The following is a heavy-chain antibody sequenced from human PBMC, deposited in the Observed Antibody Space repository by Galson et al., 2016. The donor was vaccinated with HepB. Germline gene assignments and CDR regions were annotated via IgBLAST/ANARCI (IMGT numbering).Heavy chain of an antibody. CDR1: GFTFRDFP. CDR2: ISSDGVYT. D-gene: IGHD2-15*01. V-gene: IGHV3-21*01. CDR3: ARPGYCSGSSCYVPFDI. Sequence: SLRLSCAASGFTFRDFPMVWVRQAPGQGLEWVSSISSDGVYTYYADSLKGRFNISRDNAKNSLFLQMSSLRAEDTAVYYCARPGYCSGSSCYVPFDIWGQGTMATVSS. J-gene: IGHJ3*02.